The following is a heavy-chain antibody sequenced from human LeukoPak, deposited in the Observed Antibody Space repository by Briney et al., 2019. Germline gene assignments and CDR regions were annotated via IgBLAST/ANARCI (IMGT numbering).Heavy chain of an antibody. D-gene: IGHD3-3*01. Sequence: PSETLSLTCTVSGGSISTDASYWAWIRQPPGKGLEWIGSIYYSGSTYYSSSLKSRVTLSVDTSKNQFSLKLSSVTAADTAVYYCARGRYRSGYYPWGQGTLVTVSS. CDR3: ARGRYRSGYYP. CDR1: GGSISTDASY. J-gene: IGHJ5*02. V-gene: IGHV4-39*01. CDR2: IYYSGST.